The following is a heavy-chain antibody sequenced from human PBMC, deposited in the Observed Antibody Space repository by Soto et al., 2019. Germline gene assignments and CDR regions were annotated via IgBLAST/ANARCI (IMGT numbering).Heavy chain of an antibody. CDR1: GYTFTSYG. D-gene: IGHD4-17*01. CDR2: ISAYNGNT. J-gene: IGHJ2*01. CDR3: ASIYGDSVVYSYFPL. Sequence: GASVKVSCKASGYTFTSYGISWVRQAPGQGLEWMGWISAYNGNTNYAQKLQGRVTMTTDTSTSTAYMELRSLRSDDTAVYYCASIYGDSVVYSYFPLWGRCPLVSVTS. V-gene: IGHV1-18*01.